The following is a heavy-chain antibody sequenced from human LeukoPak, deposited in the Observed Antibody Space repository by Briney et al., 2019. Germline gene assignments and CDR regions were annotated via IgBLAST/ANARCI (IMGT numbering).Heavy chain of an antibody. D-gene: IGHD5-12*01. CDR3: ARGPSGYHNT. CDR1: RFTFSSYG. Sequence: GGSLRLSCAASRFTFSSYGMHWVRQAPGKGLEWVAYIQYDGSNAQHADSVKGRFTISRDNSKNTLYLQMNSLRAEDTAVYYCARGPSGYHNTGGQGTLVTVSS. CDR2: IQYDGSNA. J-gene: IGHJ4*02. V-gene: IGHV3-30*02.